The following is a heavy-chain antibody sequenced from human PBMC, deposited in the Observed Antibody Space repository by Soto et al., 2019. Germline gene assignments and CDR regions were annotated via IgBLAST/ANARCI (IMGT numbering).Heavy chain of an antibody. CDR2: ISYDGSNK. CDR3: AREGGSRYYGMDV. D-gene: IGHD2-15*01. CDR1: GFTFSSYA. J-gene: IGHJ6*02. Sequence: LRLSCAASGFTFSSYAMHWVRQAPGKGLEWVAVISYDGSNKYYADSVKGRFTISRDNSKNTLYLQMNSLRAEDTAVYYCAREGGSRYYGMDVWGQGTTVTVSS. V-gene: IGHV3-30-3*01.